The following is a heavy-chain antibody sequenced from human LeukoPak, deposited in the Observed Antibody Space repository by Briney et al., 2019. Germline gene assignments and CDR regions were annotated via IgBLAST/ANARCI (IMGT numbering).Heavy chain of an antibody. Sequence: PSETLSLTCTVSGGSISSYYWSWIRQPAGKGLEWIGRIYTSGSTDYNPSLKSRVTMSVDTSKNQFSLKLSSVTAADTAVYYCARDGKQQLVVQWGQETLVTVSS. J-gene: IGHJ4*02. CDR3: ARDGKQQLVVQ. V-gene: IGHV4-4*07. CDR2: IYTSGST. D-gene: IGHD6-13*01. CDR1: GGSISSYY.